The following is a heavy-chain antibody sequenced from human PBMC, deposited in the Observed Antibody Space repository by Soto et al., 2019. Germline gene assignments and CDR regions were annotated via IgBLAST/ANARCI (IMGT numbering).Heavy chain of an antibody. CDR1: GFTFSNYG. D-gene: IGHD2-2*01. CDR3: AKSRDAYNFYFYYGMDV. CDR2: ILYDGSNK. Sequence: GGSLRLSCAASGFTFSNYGMHWVRQTPGKGLEWVALILYDGSNKYYADSVKGRFTISRDNSKNTLYLQVSSLRAEDTAVYYCAKSRDAYNFYFYYGMDVWGQGTTVTVSS. J-gene: IGHJ6*02. V-gene: IGHV3-30*18.